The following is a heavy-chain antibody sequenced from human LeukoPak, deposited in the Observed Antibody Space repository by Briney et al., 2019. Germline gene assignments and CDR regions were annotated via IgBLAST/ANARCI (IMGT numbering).Heavy chain of an antibody. CDR2: INPNSGGT. CDR1: GYTFTGYY. CDR3: AREDNLGSGSSPNDY. V-gene: IGHV1-2*06. D-gene: IGHD6-19*01. J-gene: IGHJ4*02. Sequence: ASVKVSCKASGYTFTGYYMDWVRQAPGQGLEWMGRINPNSGGTNYAQKLQGRVTMTRDTSISTAYMELSRLRSDDTAVYYCAREDNLGSGSSPNDYWGQGTLVTVSS.